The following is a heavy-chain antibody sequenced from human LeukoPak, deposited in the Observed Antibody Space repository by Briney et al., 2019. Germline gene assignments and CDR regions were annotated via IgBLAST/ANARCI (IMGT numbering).Heavy chain of an antibody. CDR1: GFTFSNYW. CDR3: AREDDWNYEDY. J-gene: IGHJ4*02. V-gene: IGHV3-7*01. D-gene: IGHD1-7*01. CDR2: IKQDGSEK. Sequence: GGSLRLSCAASGFTFSNYWMSWVRQAPGKGLEWVANIKQDGSEKYYVNSVKGRFTISRDNAKDSLYLQMNSLRAEDTAIYYCAREDDWNYEDYWGQGTLVTVSS.